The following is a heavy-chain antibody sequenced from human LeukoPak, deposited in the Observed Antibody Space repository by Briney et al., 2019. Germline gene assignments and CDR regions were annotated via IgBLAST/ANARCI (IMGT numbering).Heavy chain of an antibody. V-gene: IGHV3-30-3*01. J-gene: IGHJ3*02. D-gene: IGHD3/OR15-3a*01. CDR2: ISYDGSNK. Sequence: GGSLRLFCAASGFTFSSYAMHWVRQAPGKGLEWVAVISYDGSNKYYADSVKGRFTISRDNSKNTLYLQMNSLRAEDTAVYYCARDGTEGNAFDIWGQGTMVTVSS. CDR1: GFTFSSYA. CDR3: ARDGTEGNAFDI.